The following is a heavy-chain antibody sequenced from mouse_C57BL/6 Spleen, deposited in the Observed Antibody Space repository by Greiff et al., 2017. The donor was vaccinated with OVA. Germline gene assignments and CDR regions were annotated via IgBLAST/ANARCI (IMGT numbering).Heavy chain of an antibody. Sequence: EVQRVESGEGLVKPGGSLKLSCAASGFTFSSYAMSWVRQTPEKRLEWVAYISSGGDYIYYADTVKGRFTISRDNARNTLYLQMSSLKSEDTAMYYCTRQLRLHYAMDYWGQGTSVTVSS. CDR1: GFTFSSYA. V-gene: IGHV5-9-1*02. D-gene: IGHD3-2*02. J-gene: IGHJ4*01. CDR3: TRQLRLHYAMDY. CDR2: ISSGGDYI.